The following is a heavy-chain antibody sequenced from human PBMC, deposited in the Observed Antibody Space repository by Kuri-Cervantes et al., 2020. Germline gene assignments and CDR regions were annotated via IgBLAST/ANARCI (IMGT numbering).Heavy chain of an antibody. CDR2: INPNSGGT. J-gene: IGHJ4*02. Sequence: ASVKVSCKASAYTFTGYYMHWVRQAPGQGLEWMGWINPNSGGTNYAQKFQGRVTMTRDTSTSIVYMGLSSLRSEDTAVYYCARSIAVAGKFDYWGQGTLVTVSS. V-gene: IGHV1-2*02. CDR1: AYTFTGYY. D-gene: IGHD6-19*01. CDR3: ARSIAVAGKFDY.